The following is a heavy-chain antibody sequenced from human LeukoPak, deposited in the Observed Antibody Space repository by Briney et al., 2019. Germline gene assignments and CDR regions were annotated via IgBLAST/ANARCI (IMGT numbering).Heavy chain of an antibody. CDR3: ARVRSTVTTGIYYYYGTDV. CDR1: GFTFSSYW. V-gene: IGHV3-7*01. J-gene: IGHJ6*02. D-gene: IGHD4-11*01. Sequence: PGGSLRLSCAASGFTFSSYWMSWVRQAPGKGLEWVANIKQDGSGKYYVDSVKGRFTISRDNAKHSLYLQMNSLRAEDTAVYYCARVRSTVTTGIYYYYGTDVWGQGTTVTVSS. CDR2: IKQDGSGK.